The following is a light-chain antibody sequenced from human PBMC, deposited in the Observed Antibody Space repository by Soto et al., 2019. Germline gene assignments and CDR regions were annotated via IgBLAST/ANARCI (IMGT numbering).Light chain of an antibody. J-gene: IGKJ1*01. CDR1: QVIFNY. Sequence: DIAMTQSPSSLSASIGDRVTITCRASQVIFNYLAWFQQKPGRAPKLLIYDASSLRTGVPSRFSGSRSGTEFTLTISSLQPEDVATYYCQKYDSAPRTFGQGTKV. CDR3: QKYDSAPRT. V-gene: IGKV1-27*01. CDR2: DAS.